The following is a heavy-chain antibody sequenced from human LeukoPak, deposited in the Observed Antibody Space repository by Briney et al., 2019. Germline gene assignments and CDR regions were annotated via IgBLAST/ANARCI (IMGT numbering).Heavy chain of an antibody. J-gene: IGHJ3*02. Sequence: PGGSLRLSCAASGFTVSSNYMSWVRQAPGKGLEWVSVIYSGRSTYCADSVKGRFTISRDNSKNTLYLQMNSLRAEDTAVYYCARVTSNYNAFDIWGQGTMVTVSS. V-gene: IGHV3-53*01. D-gene: IGHD4-11*01. CDR3: ARVTSNYNAFDI. CDR2: IYSGRST. CDR1: GFTVSSNY.